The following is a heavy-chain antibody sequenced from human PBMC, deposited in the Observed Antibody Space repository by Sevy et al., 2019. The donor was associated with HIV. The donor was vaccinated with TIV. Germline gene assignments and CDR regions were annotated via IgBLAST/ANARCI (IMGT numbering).Heavy chain of an antibody. CDR2: IIPIFGTA. CDR3: ARGRDYYGSGSYSPFDY. CDR1: GGTFSSYA. Sequence: ASVKVSCKASGGTFSSYAISWVRQAPGQGLEWMGGIIPIFGTANYAQTFQGRVTITADESTSTAYMELSSLRSEDTAVYYCARGRDYYGSGSYSPFDYWGQGTLVTVSS. V-gene: IGHV1-69*13. D-gene: IGHD3-10*01. J-gene: IGHJ4*02.